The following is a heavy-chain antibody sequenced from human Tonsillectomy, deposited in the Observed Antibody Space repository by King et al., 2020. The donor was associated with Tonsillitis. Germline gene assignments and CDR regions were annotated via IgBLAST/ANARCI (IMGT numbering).Heavy chain of an antibody. Sequence: QLVQSGAEVKKPGESLKISCKGSGYSLTTYWIGWVRQMPGKGLEWMGIISPGDSNTRYSPSFEGQVTISADKSISTAYLQWSSLKPSDTAMYYCARGVAQLHMDVWGKGTTVTVSS. V-gene: IGHV5-51*03. CDR1: GYSLTTYW. CDR2: ISPGDSNT. CDR3: ARGVAQLHMDV. J-gene: IGHJ6*03. D-gene: IGHD2-2*01.